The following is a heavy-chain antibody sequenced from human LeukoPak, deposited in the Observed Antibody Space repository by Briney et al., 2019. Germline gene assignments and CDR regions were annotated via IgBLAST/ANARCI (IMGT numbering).Heavy chain of an antibody. V-gene: IGHV3-23*01. CDR2: LRGSDDRT. CDR1: SFTFSCHV. CDR3: AKDIRDGSGTYGYFDY. J-gene: IGHJ4*02. Sequence: GGSLRHSCATSSFTFSCHVMSWVRQAPGKGVEVVSGLRGSDDRTYYADAAKGRFTISRDKSKNTLYLQINRLRVEDTAIYYCAKDIRDGSGTYGYFDYWGQGTLVTVSS. D-gene: IGHD3-10*01.